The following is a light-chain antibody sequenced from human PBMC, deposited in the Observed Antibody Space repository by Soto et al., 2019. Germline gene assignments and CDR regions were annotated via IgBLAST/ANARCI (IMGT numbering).Light chain of an antibody. V-gene: IGLV2-14*01. CDR1: SSDIGGYKY. Sequence: QSALTQPASVSGSPGQSITISCTGSSSDIGGYKYVSWYQQHPGKAPKLIIYEVSSRPSGVSNCFSGSKSGNTASLTISGLQADDEADYHCGSFTGGITPYVFGTGTKLTVL. CDR2: EVS. CDR3: GSFTGGITPYV. J-gene: IGLJ1*01.